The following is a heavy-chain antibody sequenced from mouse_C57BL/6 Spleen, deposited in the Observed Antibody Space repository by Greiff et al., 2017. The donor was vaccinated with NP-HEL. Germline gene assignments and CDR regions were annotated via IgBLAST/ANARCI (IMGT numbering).Heavy chain of an antibody. Sequence: QVQLQQSGAELARPGASVKLSCKASGYTFTSYGISWVKQRTGQGLEWIGEIYPRSGNTYYNEKFKGKATLTADKSSSTAYMELRSLTSEDSAVYFCARDWDSVVAWYFDVWGTGTTVTVSS. D-gene: IGHD1-1*01. CDR2: IYPRSGNT. CDR1: GYTFTSYG. CDR3: ARDWDSVVAWYFDV. V-gene: IGHV1-81*01. J-gene: IGHJ1*03.